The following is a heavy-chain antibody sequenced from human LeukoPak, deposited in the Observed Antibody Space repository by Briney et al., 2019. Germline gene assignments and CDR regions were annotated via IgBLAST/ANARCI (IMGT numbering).Heavy chain of an antibody. CDR2: IYYSGST. J-gene: IGHJ6*03. D-gene: IGHD3-22*01. CDR1: GGSFSGYY. V-gene: IGHV4-59*01. Sequence: SSETLSLTCAVYGGSFSGYYWSWIRQPPGKGLEWIGNIYYSGSTNYNPSLKSRVTISVDTSKNQFSLKLSSVTAADTAVYYCTRGSIAYYYMDAWGKGTTVTISS. CDR3: TRGSIAYYYMDA.